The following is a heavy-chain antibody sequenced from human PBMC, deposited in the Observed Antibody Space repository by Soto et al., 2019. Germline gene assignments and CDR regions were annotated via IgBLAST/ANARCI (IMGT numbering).Heavy chain of an antibody. CDR3: ARDLSGLRLQAFDI. Sequence: EVQLVESGGGLVQPGGSLRLSCAASGFTFSSYWMNWVRQAPGKGLEWVANIKQDGSEKYYVDSVKGRFTISRDNAKNSLYLQMNSLRAEDTAVYYCARDLSGLRLQAFDIWGQGTKVTVSS. V-gene: IGHV3-7*01. J-gene: IGHJ3*02. D-gene: IGHD5-12*01. CDR2: IKQDGSEK. CDR1: GFTFSSYW.